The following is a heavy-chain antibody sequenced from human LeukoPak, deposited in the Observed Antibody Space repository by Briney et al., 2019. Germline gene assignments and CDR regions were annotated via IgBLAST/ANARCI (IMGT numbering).Heavy chain of an antibody. CDR3: ARGRAWRGSYYGHYFDY. Sequence: GGSLRLSCAASGFTFSSYWMSWVRQAPGKGLEWVANIKQDGSEKYYVDSVKGRFTISRDNAKNSLYLQMNSLRAEDTAVYYCARGRAWRGSYYGHYFDYWGQGTLVTVSS. CDR2: IKQDGSEK. V-gene: IGHV3-7*01. D-gene: IGHD1-26*01. CDR1: GFTFSSYW. J-gene: IGHJ4*02.